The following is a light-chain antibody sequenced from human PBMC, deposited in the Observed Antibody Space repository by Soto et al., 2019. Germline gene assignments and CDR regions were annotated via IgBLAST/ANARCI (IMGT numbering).Light chain of an antibody. CDR3: HQYNDGHGGT. J-gene: IGKJ1*01. CDR2: EAS. V-gene: IGKV3-15*01. CDR1: QSVSTN. Sequence: EIVMTQSPATLSVSPGERATLSCRASQSVSTNLAWYQHKPGQAPRLLIYEASTRAADIPVRFSGSGSGRQFTRTISSLQSEDFAVYYFHQYNDGHGGTFGQGTQVGIK.